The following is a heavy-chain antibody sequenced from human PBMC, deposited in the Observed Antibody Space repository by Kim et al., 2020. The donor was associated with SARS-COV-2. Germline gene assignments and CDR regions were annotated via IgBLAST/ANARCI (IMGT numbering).Heavy chain of an antibody. CDR2: IDPSDSYT. J-gene: IGHJ3*02. CDR3: ASPSVEMATVDAFDI. Sequence: GESLKISCKGSGYSFTSYWISWVRQMPGKGLEWMGRIDPSDSYTNYSPSFQGHVTISADKSISTAYLQWSSLKASDTAMYYCASPSVEMATVDAFDIWGQGTMVTVSS. D-gene: IGHD4-4*01. V-gene: IGHV5-10-1*01. CDR1: GYSFTSYW.